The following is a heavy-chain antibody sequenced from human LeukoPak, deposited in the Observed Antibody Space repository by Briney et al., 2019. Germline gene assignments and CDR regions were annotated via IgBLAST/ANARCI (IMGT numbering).Heavy chain of an antibody. D-gene: IGHD6-19*01. V-gene: IGHV3-21*01. J-gene: IGHJ3*02. Sequence: GGSLRLSCAASGFTFSSYSMNWVRQAPGKGLEWVSSISSSSSYIYYADSVKGRFTISRDNAKNSLYLQMNSLRAEDTAVYYCAREAVDNDAFDIWGQGTMVTVSS. CDR3: AREAVDNDAFDI. CDR2: ISSSSSYI. CDR1: GFTFSSYS.